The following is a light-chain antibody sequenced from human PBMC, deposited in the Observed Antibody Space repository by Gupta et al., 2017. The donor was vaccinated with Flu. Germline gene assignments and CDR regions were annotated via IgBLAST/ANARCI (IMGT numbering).Light chain of an antibody. J-gene: IGKJ2*01. Sequence: IVLTQSPGTLSLPPGERATLSCRASQSVSSSYLAWYQQKPGQAPRLLIYGASSSAPGIPDRFSGCGSGSAFTLTISRPEPEAFAVYYCHQECSSPYTFGQGTKLEIK. CDR1: QSVSSSY. V-gene: IGKV3-20*01. CDR2: GAS. CDR3: HQECSSPYT.